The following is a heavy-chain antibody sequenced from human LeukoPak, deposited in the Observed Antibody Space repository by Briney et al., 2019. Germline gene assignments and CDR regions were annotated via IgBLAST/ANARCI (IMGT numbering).Heavy chain of an antibody. Sequence: GGSLRLSCAASGFTFSSYAMSWVRQAPGKGLEWVSGISPGGGPTYYADSVRGRFTISRDDSKNTLYLQMKNLRAEDTAVYYCAKDGAWLRFDDWGQGILFTVSS. CDR3: AKDGAWLRFDD. J-gene: IGHJ4*02. CDR2: ISPGGGPT. D-gene: IGHD5-12*01. CDR1: GFTFSSYA. V-gene: IGHV3-23*01.